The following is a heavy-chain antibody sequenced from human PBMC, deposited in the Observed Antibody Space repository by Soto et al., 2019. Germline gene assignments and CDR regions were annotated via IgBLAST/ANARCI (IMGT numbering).Heavy chain of an antibody. CDR1: GFTFSSYA. Sequence: QVQLVEFGGGVVQPGRSLRLSCAASGFTFSSYAMHWVRQAPGKGLEWVAVISYDGSNKYYADSVKGRFTISRDNSKNTLYLQMNSLRAEDTAVYYCARPPDYYYYYGMDVWGQGTTVTVSS. V-gene: IGHV3-30-3*01. CDR2: ISYDGSNK. CDR3: ARPPDYYYYYGMDV. J-gene: IGHJ6*02.